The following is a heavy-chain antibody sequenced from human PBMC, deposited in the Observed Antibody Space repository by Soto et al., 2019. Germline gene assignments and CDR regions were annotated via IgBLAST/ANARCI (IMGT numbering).Heavy chain of an antibody. CDR3: AGSTGWYWFGS. CDR1: GGSVSSGSYY. V-gene: IGHV4-61*01. D-gene: IGHD6-19*01. Sequence: PSETLSLTCTVSGGSVSSGSYYWTWIRQPPGKGLEWIGYISYTGTTNYNPSLKSRVTVSVDTSKNQFSLKLNSVTAADTAVYYCAGSTGWYWFGSWGQGTLVTVSS. J-gene: IGHJ5*01. CDR2: ISYTGTT.